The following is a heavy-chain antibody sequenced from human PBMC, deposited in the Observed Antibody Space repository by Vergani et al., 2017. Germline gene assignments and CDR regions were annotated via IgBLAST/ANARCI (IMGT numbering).Heavy chain of an antibody. CDR1: GGSISSSSYY. CDR2: IYYSGST. Sequence: QLQLQESGPGLVKPSETLSLTCTVSGGSISSSSYYWGWIRQPPGKGLEWSGSIYYSGSTYYNPSLKRRVTISVDTSKNQFSLKLSSVTAADTAVYYCARDAPKGNYRWNYFDYWGQGTLVTVSS. V-gene: IGHV4-39*02. D-gene: IGHD3-16*02. J-gene: IGHJ4*02. CDR3: ARDAPKGNYRWNYFDY.